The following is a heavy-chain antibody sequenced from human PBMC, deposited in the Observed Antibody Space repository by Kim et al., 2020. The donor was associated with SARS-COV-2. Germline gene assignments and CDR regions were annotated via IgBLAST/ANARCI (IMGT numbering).Heavy chain of an antibody. Sequence: GGSLRLSCAASGFTFSSYSMNWVRQAPGKGLEWVSYISSSSTIYYADSVKGRFTISRDNAKNSLYLQMNSLRAEDTAVYYCAREKSSGWLSFDYWGQGTLVTVSS. J-gene: IGHJ4*02. CDR2: ISSSSTI. CDR1: GFTFSSYS. V-gene: IGHV3-48*04. D-gene: IGHD6-19*01. CDR3: AREKSSGWLSFDY.